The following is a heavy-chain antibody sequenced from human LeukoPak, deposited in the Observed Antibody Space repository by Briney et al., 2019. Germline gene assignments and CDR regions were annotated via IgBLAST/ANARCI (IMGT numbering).Heavy chain of an antibody. D-gene: IGHD6-19*01. CDR3: ASSLIGIAVAGTHFDY. CDR1: GYTFTSYG. CDR2: ISAYNGNT. Sequence: GASVKVSCKASGYTFTSYGISWVRQAPGQGLEWMGWISAYNGNTNYAQKLQGRVTMTTDTSTSTAYMELRSLRSDDTAVYYCASSLIGIAVAGTHFDYWGQGTLVTVSS. J-gene: IGHJ4*02. V-gene: IGHV1-18*01.